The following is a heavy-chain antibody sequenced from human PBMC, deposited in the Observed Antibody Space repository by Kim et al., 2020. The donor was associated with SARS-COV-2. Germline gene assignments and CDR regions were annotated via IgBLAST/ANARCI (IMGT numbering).Heavy chain of an antibody. CDR2: IYPNDGAT. CDR3: ARDLEGFDY. D-gene: IGHD3-3*01. V-gene: IGHV1-46*01. Sequence: ASVKVSCKTSGYGFIYNYLHWVRLAPGQGLEWMGMIYPNDGATTYAQKFQGRVTMTSDTSTSTAYMELSSLTSDDTAVYYCARDLEGFDYWGQGALVTVSS. J-gene: IGHJ4*02. CDR1: GYGFIYNY.